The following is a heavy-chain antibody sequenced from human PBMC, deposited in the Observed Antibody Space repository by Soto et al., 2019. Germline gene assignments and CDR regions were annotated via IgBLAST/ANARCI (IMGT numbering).Heavy chain of an antibody. V-gene: IGHV3-48*01. CDR2: ISGSGSTM. J-gene: IGHJ5*02. D-gene: IGHD5-12*01. CDR3: WKADIVSTSYNWFDP. CDR1: GFTFIGSS. Sequence: GGSLRLSCAASGFTFIGSSMNWVRQAPGKGLEWISYISGSGSTMYDADSGKGRFIISRDNAKNTRYLQMSSLRGEVTAGYYCWKADIVSTSYNWFDPWVREPWSPS.